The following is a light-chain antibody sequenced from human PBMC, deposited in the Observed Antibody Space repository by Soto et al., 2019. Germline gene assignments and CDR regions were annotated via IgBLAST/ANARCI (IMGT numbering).Light chain of an antibody. CDR2: DAS. CDR3: QQCSNGPVGLCI. CDR1: QSVSRY. J-gene: IGKJ3*01. V-gene: IGKV3-11*01. Sequence: EIVLTQSPATLSLSPGERATLSCRASQSVSRYLAWYQQKPGQAPRLLIYDASNRATGIPARFSGSGSGTDLTLTSSNLEPEDFAVYYSQQCSNGPVGLCIFGPGNKVDMK.